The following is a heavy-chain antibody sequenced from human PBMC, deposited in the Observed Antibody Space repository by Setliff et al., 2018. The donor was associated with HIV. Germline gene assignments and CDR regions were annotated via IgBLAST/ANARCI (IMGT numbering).Heavy chain of an antibody. CDR1: GGSFGGVY. CDR3: ARVASWGGRGYLDI. CDR2: SNQSGST. Sequence: NPSETLSLTCGVSGGSFGGVYWTWIRQSPQKGLEWIGESNQSGSTSYNPSLKSRATISVDTSEKKVSLNLTSVTAADTAVYYCARVASWGGRGYLDIWGQGSLVTVS. V-gene: IGHV4-34*01. D-gene: IGHD3-16*01. J-gene: IGHJ4*02.